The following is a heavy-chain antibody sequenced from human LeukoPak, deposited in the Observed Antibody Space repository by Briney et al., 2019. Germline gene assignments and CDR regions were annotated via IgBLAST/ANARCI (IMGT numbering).Heavy chain of an antibody. Sequence: SETLSLTCAVYGGSFSGYYWSWIRQPPGKGLEWIGEINHSGSTNYNPSLKSRVTISVDTSKNQFSLKLSSVTAADTAVYYCATGVVVVLYWGQGTLVTVSS. CDR2: INHSGST. CDR1: GGSFSGYY. CDR3: ATGVVVVLY. D-gene: IGHD2-2*01. J-gene: IGHJ4*02. V-gene: IGHV4-34*01.